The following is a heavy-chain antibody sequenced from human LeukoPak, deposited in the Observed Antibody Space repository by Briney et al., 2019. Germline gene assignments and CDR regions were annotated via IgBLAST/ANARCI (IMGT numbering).Heavy chain of an antibody. CDR1: GLTVSRNY. D-gene: IGHD6-13*01. CDR2: IYSGGST. V-gene: IGHV3-53*01. CDR3: AREGSAIERRLGGSSSFHYHYYMDV. J-gene: IGHJ6*03. Sequence: GGSLRLSCAASGLTVSRNYMSWVRQAPGKGLESVSVIYSGGSTYYADSVRGRFTISRDNSKNTLYLQMNSLRVENTAVYYCAREGSAIERRLGGSSSFHYHYYMDVWGKGTTVTVSS.